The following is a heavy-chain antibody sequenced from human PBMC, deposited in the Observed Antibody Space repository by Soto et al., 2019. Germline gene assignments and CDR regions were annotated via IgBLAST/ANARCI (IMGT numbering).Heavy chain of an antibody. D-gene: IGHD6-6*01. J-gene: IGHJ5*02. CDR1: GGSISSGGYY. CDR2: IYYSGST. CDR3: ARESIAARGGLFWFDP. Sequence: SETLSLTCTVSGGSISSGGYYWSWIRQHPGKGLEWIGYIYYSGSTYYNPSLKSRVTISVDTSKNQFSLKLSSVTAADTAVYYCARESIAARGGLFWFDPWGQGTLVTVS. V-gene: IGHV4-31*03.